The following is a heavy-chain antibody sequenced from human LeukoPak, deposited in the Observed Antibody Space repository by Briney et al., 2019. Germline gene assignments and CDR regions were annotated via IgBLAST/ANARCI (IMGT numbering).Heavy chain of an antibody. CDR1: GGAFSSYA. CDR3: ARDRDWAGYSYGFYY. J-gene: IGHJ4*02. V-gene: IGHV1-69*13. CDR2: IIPIFGTA. D-gene: IGHD5-18*01. Sequence: SVKVSCKASGGAFSSYAISWVRQAPGQGLEWMGGIIPIFGTANYAQKFQGRVTITADESTSTAYMELSSLRSEDTAVYYCARDRDWAGYSYGFYYWGQGTLVTVSS.